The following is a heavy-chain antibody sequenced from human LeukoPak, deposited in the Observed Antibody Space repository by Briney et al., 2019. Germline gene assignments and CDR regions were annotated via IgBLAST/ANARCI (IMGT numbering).Heavy chain of an antibody. CDR3: AKRSAWSLFDP. CDR2: INSDGSIT. Sequence: GGSLRLSCAASGFTFSSYSMNWVRQAPGKGLVWVSRINSDGSITSYADSVKGRFTISRDNAKDTLYLQMNSLRAEDAAVYYCAKRSAWSLFDPWGQGTLVTVSS. D-gene: IGHD6-19*01. J-gene: IGHJ5*02. CDR1: GFTFSSYS. V-gene: IGHV3-74*01.